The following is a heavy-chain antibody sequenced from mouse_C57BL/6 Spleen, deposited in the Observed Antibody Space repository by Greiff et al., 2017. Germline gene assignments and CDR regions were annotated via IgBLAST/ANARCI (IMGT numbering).Heavy chain of an antibody. J-gene: IGHJ2*01. CDR3: AREGITTVVGGNYFDY. CDR2: IYPGDGDT. D-gene: IGHD1-1*01. CDR1: GYAFSSSW. Sequence: QVQLQQSGPELVKPGASVKISCKASGYAFSSSWMNWVKQRPGKGLEWIGRIYPGDGDTNYNGKFKGKATLTADKSSSTAYLQLSSLTSEDSAVYFCAREGITTVVGGNYFDYGGQGTTLTVSS. V-gene: IGHV1-82*01.